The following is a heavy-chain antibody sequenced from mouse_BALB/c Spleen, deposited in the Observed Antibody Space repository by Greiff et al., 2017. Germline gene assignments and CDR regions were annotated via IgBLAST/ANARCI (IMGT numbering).Heavy chain of an antibody. D-gene: IGHD2-1*01. CDR2: IDPANGNT. CDR3: ARLWGNYYAMDY. V-gene: IGHV14-3*02. J-gene: IGHJ4*01. CDR1: GFNIKDTY. Sequence: EVHLVESGAELVKPGASVKLSCTASGFNIKDTYMHWVKQRPEQGLEWIGRIDPANGNTKYDPKFQGKATITADTSSNTAYLQLSSLTSEDTAVYYCARLWGNYYAMDYWGQGTSVTVSS.